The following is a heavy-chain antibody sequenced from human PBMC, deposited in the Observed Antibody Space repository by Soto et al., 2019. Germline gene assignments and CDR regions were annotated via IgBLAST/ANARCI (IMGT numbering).Heavy chain of an antibody. J-gene: IGHJ5*02. V-gene: IGHV3-23*01. CDR1: GFAFSSYA. D-gene: IGHD3-10*01. CDR3: AKYLLWFGERAKDWSDP. Sequence: EVQLLESGGGLVQPGGSLRLSCAASGFAFSSYAMSWVRQAPGKGLEWVSGISGSGGSAYYADSVKGRFIISRDNPKDTLYLQMNSLRAEDTAVYYCAKYLLWFGERAKDWSDPWGQGTLVTVSS. CDR2: ISGSGGSA.